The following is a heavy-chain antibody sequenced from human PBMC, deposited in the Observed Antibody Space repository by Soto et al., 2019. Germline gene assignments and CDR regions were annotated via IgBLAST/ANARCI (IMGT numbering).Heavy chain of an antibody. CDR3: GRGPYCGYSSPVDY. D-gene: IGHD5-18*01. CDR1: GYTFTTYY. V-gene: IGHV1-46*03. J-gene: IGHJ4*02. Sequence: QVQLVQSGAEVKKPGASVKVSCKASGYTFTTYYMHWVRQAPGQGLEWMGIINPSGGSTSYAQNCQGRVTMTSDTCTRTVYMELSSLRSEDTAVYYCGRGPYCGYSSPVDYWGQGTLVTVAS. CDR2: INPSGGST.